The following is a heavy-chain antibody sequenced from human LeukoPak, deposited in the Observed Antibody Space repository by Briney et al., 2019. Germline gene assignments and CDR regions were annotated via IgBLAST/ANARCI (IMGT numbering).Heavy chain of an antibody. CDR1: EFSVGSNY. D-gene: IGHD4-23*01. Sequence: PGGSLRLSCAASEFSVGSNYMTWVRQAPGKGLEWVSLIYSGGSTYYADSVKGRFTISRDNSKNTLYLQMNSLRAEDTAVYYCASVVTTRFDYWGQGTPVTVSS. J-gene: IGHJ4*02. CDR3: ASVVTTRFDY. CDR2: IYSGGST. V-gene: IGHV3-66*02.